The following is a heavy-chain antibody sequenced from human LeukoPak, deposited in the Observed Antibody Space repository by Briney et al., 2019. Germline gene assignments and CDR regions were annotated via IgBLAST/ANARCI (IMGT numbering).Heavy chain of an antibody. CDR2: ISGSGGST. D-gene: IGHD5-18*01. V-gene: IGHV3-23*01. CDR3: AKDTGYSYGYSDY. CDR1: GFTFSSYA. J-gene: IGHJ4*02. Sequence: GGSLRLSCAASGFTFSSYAMSWVRQAAGKGLEWVSAISGSGGSTYYADSVKGRFTISRDNSKNTLYLQMNSLRAEDTAVYYCAKDTGYSYGYSDYWGQGTLVTVSS.